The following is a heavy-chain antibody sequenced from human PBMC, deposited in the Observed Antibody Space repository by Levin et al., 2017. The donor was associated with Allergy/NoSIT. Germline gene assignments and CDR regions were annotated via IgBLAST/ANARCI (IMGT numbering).Heavy chain of an antibody. CDR1: GFTFNTYS. CDR2: ISSSSTYI. J-gene: IGHJ5*02. V-gene: IGHV3-21*01. D-gene: IGHD3-10*01. Sequence: PGGSLRLSCAASGFTFNTYSMNWVRQAPGKGLEWVSSISSSSTYIYYGDSVQGRFTISRDNAKNSLYLQMSSLRAEDTAVYYCATSRGPGAPDVGGWIDPRGQGTLVTVSS. CDR3: ATSRGPGAPDVGGWIDP.